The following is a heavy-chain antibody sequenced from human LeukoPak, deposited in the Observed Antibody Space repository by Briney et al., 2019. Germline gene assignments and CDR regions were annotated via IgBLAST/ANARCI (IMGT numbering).Heavy chain of an antibody. J-gene: IGHJ4*02. Sequence: ASVKVSCKASGYTFTSYYMHWVRQAPGQGLEWMGTINPSGGSTSYAQKFQGRVTMTRDTSTSTVYMELSSLRSEDTAVYYCAREGGWYYFDYWGQGTLVTVSS. CDR1: GYTFTSYY. CDR2: INPSGGST. D-gene: IGHD6-19*01. V-gene: IGHV1-46*01. CDR3: AREGGWYYFDY.